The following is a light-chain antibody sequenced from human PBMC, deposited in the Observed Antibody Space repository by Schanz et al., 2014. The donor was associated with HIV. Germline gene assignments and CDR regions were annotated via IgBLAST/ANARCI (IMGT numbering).Light chain of an antibody. CDR1: QSVSSSY. CDR3: QQYGSSPL. CDR2: DGF. V-gene: IGKV3-20*01. J-gene: IGKJ1*01. Sequence: EIVLTQSPGTLSLSPGERATLSCRASQSVSSSYLAWYQQKPGQAPRLLIYDGFKRATGIPDRFSGSGSGTDFTLTISRLEPEDFAVYYCQQYGSSPLFGQGTKLEIK.